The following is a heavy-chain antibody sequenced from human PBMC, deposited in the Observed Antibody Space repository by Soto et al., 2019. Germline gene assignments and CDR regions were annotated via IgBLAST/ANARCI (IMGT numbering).Heavy chain of an antibody. J-gene: IGHJ4*02. V-gene: IGHV4-59*01. D-gene: IGHD1-26*01. CDR2: IYYSGST. CDR3: ARSGGARRFDY. Sequence: SETLSLTCTVSGFSIISYYWSWIRQPPGKGLEWIGYIYYSGSTNYNPSLKSRVTISVDTSKNQFSLKLSSVTAADTAVYYCARSGGARRFDYWGQGTLVTVSS. CDR1: GFSIISYY.